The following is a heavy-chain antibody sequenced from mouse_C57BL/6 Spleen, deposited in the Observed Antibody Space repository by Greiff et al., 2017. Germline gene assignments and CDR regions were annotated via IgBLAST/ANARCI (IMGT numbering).Heavy chain of an antibody. CDR3: ASNDYYGSSYVYAMDY. J-gene: IGHJ4*01. Sequence: VKLQQPGTELVKPGASVKLSCKASGYTFTSYWMHWVKQRPGQGLEWIGNINPSNGGTNYNEKFKSKATLTVDKSSSTAYMQLSSLTSEDSAVYYCASNDYYGSSYVYAMDYWGQGTSVTVSS. CDR2: INPSNGGT. D-gene: IGHD1-1*01. CDR1: GYTFTSYW. V-gene: IGHV1-53*01.